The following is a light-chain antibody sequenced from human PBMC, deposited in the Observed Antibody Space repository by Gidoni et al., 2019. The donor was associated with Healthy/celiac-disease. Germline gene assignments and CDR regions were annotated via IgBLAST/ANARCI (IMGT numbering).Light chain of an antibody. CDR3: QQYNNWPQRT. V-gene: IGKV3-15*01. J-gene: IGKJ1*01. Sequence: EIVMTQSPATLSVSPGERATLSCRASQRVSSNFAWYQQKPGQAPRLLLYGASTRATGIPARFSGSGSGTAITLTISSLQSEDFAVYYCQQYNNWPQRTFGPGTKVEIK. CDR1: QRVSSN. CDR2: GAS.